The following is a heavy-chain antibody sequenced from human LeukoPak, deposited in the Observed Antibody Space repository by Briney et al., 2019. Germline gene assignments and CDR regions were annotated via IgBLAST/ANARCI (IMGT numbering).Heavy chain of an antibody. V-gene: IGHV3-23*01. J-gene: IGHJ4*02. Sequence: GGSLRLSCAASGFTFSSYAMSWVRQAPGKGPEWVSAISGSGGSTYYADCVKGRFTISRDNSKNTLYLQMNSLRAEDTAVYYCTKGGGVHSHSDWGQGTLVTVSS. CDR2: ISGSGGST. CDR1: GFTFSSYA. D-gene: IGHD2-15*01. CDR3: TKGGGVHSHSD.